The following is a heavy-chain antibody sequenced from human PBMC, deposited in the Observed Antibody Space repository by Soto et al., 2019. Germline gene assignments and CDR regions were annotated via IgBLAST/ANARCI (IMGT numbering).Heavy chain of an antibody. V-gene: IGHV3-30*18. Sequence: SGGSLRLSCAASGFTFSSYGMHWVRQAPGKGLEWVAVISYDGSNKYYADSVKGRFTISRDNSENTLYLQMNSLRAEDTAVYYCAKDKLWFGELSDIPLDYWGQGTLVTVSS. CDR2: ISYDGSNK. CDR1: GFTFSSYG. CDR3: AKDKLWFGELSDIPLDY. J-gene: IGHJ4*02. D-gene: IGHD3-10*01.